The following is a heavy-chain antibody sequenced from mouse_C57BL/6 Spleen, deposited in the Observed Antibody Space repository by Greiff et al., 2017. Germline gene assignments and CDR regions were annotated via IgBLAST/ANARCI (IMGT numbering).Heavy chain of an antibody. Sequence: EVQRVESGGGLVKPGGSLKLSCAASGFTFSSYAMSWVRQTPEKRLEWVATISDGGSYTYYPDNVKGRFTISRDNAKNNLYLQMSHLKSEDTARYYCASHYGNSFAYWGQGTLVTVSA. CDR3: ASHYGNSFAY. V-gene: IGHV5-4*01. CDR1: GFTFSSYA. CDR2: ISDGGSYT. D-gene: IGHD2-1*01. J-gene: IGHJ3*01.